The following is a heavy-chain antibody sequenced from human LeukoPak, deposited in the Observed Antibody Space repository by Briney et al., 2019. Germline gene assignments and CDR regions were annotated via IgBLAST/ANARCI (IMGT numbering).Heavy chain of an antibody. D-gene: IGHD3-9*01. CDR2: IYTSGST. J-gene: IGHJ3*02. V-gene: IGHV4-61*02. CDR3: ANPYDITRDHAFDI. Sequence: NPSETLSLTCTVSGGSISSGSYYWSWIRQPTGKGLEWIGRIYTSGSTNYNPSLKSRVTMSVDTSKNQFSLKLSSVTAADTAVYYCANPYDITRDHAFDIWGQGTMVTVSS. CDR1: GGSISSGSYY.